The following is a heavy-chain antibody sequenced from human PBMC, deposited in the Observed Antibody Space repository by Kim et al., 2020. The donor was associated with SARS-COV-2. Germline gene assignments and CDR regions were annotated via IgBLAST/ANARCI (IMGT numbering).Heavy chain of an antibody. CDR2: GT. D-gene: IGHD4-17*01. Sequence: GTNYAQKFQGRVTMTRDTSISTAYMELSRLRSDDTAVYYCARSTYGDEPSWGQGTLVTVSS. V-gene: IGHV1-2*02. CDR3: ARSTYGDEPS. J-gene: IGHJ5*02.